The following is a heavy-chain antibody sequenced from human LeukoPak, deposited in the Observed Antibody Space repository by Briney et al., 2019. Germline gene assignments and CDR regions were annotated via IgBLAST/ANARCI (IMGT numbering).Heavy chain of an antibody. CDR2: ISSSGSTI. Sequence: GGSLRLSCAASGFTYSAPPMNWVRQAPGKGLEWVSYISSSGSTIYYADSVKGRFTISRDNAKNSLYLQMNSLRAEDTAVYYCARDSGSYSHDYWGQGTLVTVSS. J-gene: IGHJ4*02. D-gene: IGHD1-26*01. V-gene: IGHV3-48*04. CDR1: GFTYSAPP. CDR3: ARDSGSYSHDY.